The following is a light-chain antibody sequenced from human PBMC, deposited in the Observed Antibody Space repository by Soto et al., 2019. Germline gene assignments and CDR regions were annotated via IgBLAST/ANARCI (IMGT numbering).Light chain of an antibody. Sequence: QSVLTQPPSVSGAPGQRVTISCTGSSSNIGAHYDVHWYQQLPGTAPKLLIYGNSNRPSGVPDRFSGSKSGTSASLAITGLQADDEADYYCLSYAGSYNFVFGSGTKLTVL. CDR3: LSYAGSYNFV. J-gene: IGLJ1*01. CDR1: SSNIGAHYD. CDR2: GNS. V-gene: IGLV1-40*01.